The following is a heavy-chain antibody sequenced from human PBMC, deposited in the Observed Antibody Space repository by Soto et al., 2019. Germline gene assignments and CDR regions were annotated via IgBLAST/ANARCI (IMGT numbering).Heavy chain of an antibody. CDR2: ISAYNGNT. D-gene: IGHD2-8*01. V-gene: IGHV1-18*01. Sequence: GASVKVSCKASGYTFTSYGISWVRQAPGQGLEWMGWISAYNGNTNYAQKLQGRVTMTTDTSTSTAYMELRSLRSDDTAVYYCAKDFVSRNGVYDPFDIWGPGTKVTVSS. J-gene: IGHJ3*02. CDR1: GYTFTSYG. CDR3: AKDFVSRNGVYDPFDI.